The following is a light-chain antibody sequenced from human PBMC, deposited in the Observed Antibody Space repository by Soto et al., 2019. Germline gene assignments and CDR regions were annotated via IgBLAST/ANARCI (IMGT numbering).Light chain of an antibody. CDR2: DVN. Sequence: QSALTQPRSVSGSPGQSVTISCTGTSSDVGNYNYVSWYQQHPGKAPKFMIYDVNKRPSGVPDRFSGSKSVTTASLTISGLQAEDEADYYCCSYSGSYTWVFGGGTKLTVL. J-gene: IGLJ3*02. V-gene: IGLV2-11*01. CDR1: SSDVGNYNY. CDR3: CSYSGSYTWV.